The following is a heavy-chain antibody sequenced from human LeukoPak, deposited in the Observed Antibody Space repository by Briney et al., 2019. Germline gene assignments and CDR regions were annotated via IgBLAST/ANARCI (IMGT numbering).Heavy chain of an antibody. D-gene: IGHD6-13*01. J-gene: IGHJ5*02. V-gene: IGHV1-18*01. CDR1: GYTFTSYG. CDR3: ARTRIAAAGTGFDP. CDR2: ISAYNGNT. Sequence: ASVKVSCKASGYTFTSYGISWARQAPGQGLEWMGWISAYNGNTNYAQKLQGRVTMTTDTSTSTAYMELRSLRSDDTAVYYCARTRIAAAGTGFDPWGQGTLVTVSS.